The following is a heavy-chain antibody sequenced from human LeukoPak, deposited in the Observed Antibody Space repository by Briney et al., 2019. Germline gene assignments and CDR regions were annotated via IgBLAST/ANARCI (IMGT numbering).Heavy chain of an antibody. CDR3: ARSPPTDGYDFWSGYYTAFDY. CDR2: IYPGDSDT. J-gene: IGHJ4*02. V-gene: IGHV5-51*01. CDR1: GYSFTSYW. Sequence: GESLKISCKGSGYSFTSYWIGWVRQMPGKGLEWMGIIYPGDSDTRYSPSFQGQVTISADKSISTAYLQWSSLKASDTAVYYCARSPPTDGYDFWSGYYTAFDYWGQGTLVTVSS. D-gene: IGHD3-3*01.